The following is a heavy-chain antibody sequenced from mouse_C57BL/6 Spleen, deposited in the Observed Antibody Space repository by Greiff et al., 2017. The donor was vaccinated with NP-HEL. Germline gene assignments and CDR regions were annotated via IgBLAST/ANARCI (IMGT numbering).Heavy chain of an antibody. CDR3: ARSRPWYFDV. J-gene: IGHJ1*03. V-gene: IGHV1-42*01. CDR1: GYSFTGYY. CDR2: INPSTGGT. Sequence: VQLQQSGPELVKPGASVKISCKASGYSFTGYYMNWVKQSPEKSLEWIGEINPSTGGTTYNQKFKAKATLTVDKSSSTAYMQLKSLTSEDSAVYYCARSRPWYFDVGGTGTTVTVSS.